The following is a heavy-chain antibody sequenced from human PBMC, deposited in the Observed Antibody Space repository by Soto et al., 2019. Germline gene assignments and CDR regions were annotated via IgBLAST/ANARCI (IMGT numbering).Heavy chain of an antibody. Sequence: GESLKISCKGSGYSFTSYWISWVRQMPGKGLEWMGRIDPSDSYTNYSPSFQGHVTISADKSISTAYLQWSSLKASDTAMYYCARLPYYDFWKGGMDVWGQGTTVTVS. CDR1: GYSFTSYW. CDR3: ARLPYYDFWKGGMDV. J-gene: IGHJ6*02. D-gene: IGHD3-3*01. V-gene: IGHV5-10-1*01. CDR2: IDPSDSYT.